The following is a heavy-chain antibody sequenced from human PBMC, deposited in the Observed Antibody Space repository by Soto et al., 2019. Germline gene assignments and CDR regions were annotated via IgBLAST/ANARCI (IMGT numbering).Heavy chain of an antibody. CDR1: GGTFSSYA. J-gene: IGHJ6*02. V-gene: IGHV1-69*13. CDR2: IIPIFGTA. CDR3: AGIVVVPAAKIRYYYGMDV. Sequence: SVKVSCKASGGTFSSYAISWVRQAPGQGLEWMGGIIPIFGTANYAQKFQGRVTITADESTSTAYMELSSLRSEDTAVYYCAGIVVVPAAKIRYYYGMDVWGQGTTVTVYS. D-gene: IGHD2-2*01.